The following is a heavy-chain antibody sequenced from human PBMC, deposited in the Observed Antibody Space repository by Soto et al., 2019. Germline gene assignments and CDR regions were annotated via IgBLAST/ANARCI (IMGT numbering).Heavy chain of an antibody. J-gene: IGHJ6*02. CDR1: GFTFSSYE. CDR3: ASVGVVVVPAATYYYGMDV. D-gene: IGHD2-2*01. Sequence: VGSLRLSCAASGFTFSSYEMNWVRQAPGKGLEWVSYISSSGSTIYYADSVKGRFTISRDNAKNSLYLQMNSLRAEDTAVYYCASVGVVVVPAATYYYGMDVWGQGTTVTVSS. CDR2: ISSSGSTI. V-gene: IGHV3-48*03.